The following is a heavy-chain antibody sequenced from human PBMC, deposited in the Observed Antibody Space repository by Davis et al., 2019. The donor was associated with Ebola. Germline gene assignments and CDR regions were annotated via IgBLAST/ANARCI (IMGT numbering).Heavy chain of an antibody. CDR2: VYYSGNT. CDR1: DDSISGYC. J-gene: IGHJ4*02. D-gene: IGHD5-24*01. Sequence: MPSETLSLTCTVSDDSISGYCWSWIRQPPGEGLEWIGYVYYSGNTNYNPSLRSRVTISVDTSKNQFSLKVKSVTAADTAVYYCARVVGEKRWLQLGGDYFDYWGQGTLVTVSS. V-gene: IGHV4-59*01. CDR3: ARVVGEKRWLQLGGDYFDY.